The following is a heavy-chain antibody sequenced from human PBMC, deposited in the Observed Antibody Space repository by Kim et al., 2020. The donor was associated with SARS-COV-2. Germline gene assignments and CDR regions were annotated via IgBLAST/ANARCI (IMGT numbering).Heavy chain of an antibody. Sequence: SETLSRTCTVSGGSISSGDSYWIWIRQPPGKGLEWIGYIYYSGSTYYNPSLKSRVTMSVDTSKNQFSLRLSSVTAADAAVYYCARDQSLVGGTVDAFDVWGQGTMVTVSP. CDR3: ARDQSLVGGTVDAFDV. J-gene: IGHJ3*01. V-gene: IGHV4-30-4*01. CDR1: GGSISSGDSY. D-gene: IGHD1-26*01. CDR2: IYYSGST.